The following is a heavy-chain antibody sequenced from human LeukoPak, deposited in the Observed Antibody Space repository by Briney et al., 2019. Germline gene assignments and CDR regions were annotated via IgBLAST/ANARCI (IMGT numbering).Heavy chain of an antibody. V-gene: IGHV1-8*01. CDR2: MNPNSGNT. Sequence: ASVKVSCKASGYTFTSYDINWVRQATGQGLEWMGWMNPNSGNTGYAQKFQGRVTMTRNTSISTAYMELSSLRSEDTAVYYCARGTVTYTYYYHMGVWGKGTTVTVSS. D-gene: IGHD4-17*01. J-gene: IGHJ6*03. CDR3: ARGTVTYTYYYHMGV. CDR1: GYTFTSYD.